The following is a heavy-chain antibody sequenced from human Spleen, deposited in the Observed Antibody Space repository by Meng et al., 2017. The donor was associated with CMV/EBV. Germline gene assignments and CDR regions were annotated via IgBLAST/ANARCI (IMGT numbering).Heavy chain of an antibody. J-gene: IGHJ6*02. CDR2: ISYDGDKK. Sequence: GGSLRLSCVGSGYTFGNYAMHWVRQAPGKGLEWVAVISYDGDKKFYTDSVKGRFTISRDNAKRSLYLQMRSLRAEDTAVYYCARSGELGLGSIGYGYYYYGMDVWGQGTTVTVSS. CDR1: GYTFGNYA. D-gene: IGHD5-12*01. CDR3: ARSGELGLGSIGYGYYYYGMDV. V-gene: IGHV3-30*04.